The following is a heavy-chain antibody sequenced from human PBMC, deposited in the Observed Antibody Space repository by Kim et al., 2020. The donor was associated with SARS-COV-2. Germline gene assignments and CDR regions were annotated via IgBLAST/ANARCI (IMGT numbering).Heavy chain of an antibody. CDR2: INSDGSST. D-gene: IGHD3-9*01. CDR3: ATTYYDIWWDGVEAGGGMDV. V-gene: IGHV3-74*01. CDR1: GFTFSSYW. Sequence: GGSLRLSCAASGFTFSSYWMHWVRQAPGKGLVWVSRINSDGSSTSYADSVKGRFTISRDNAKNTLYLQMNSLRAEDTAVYYCATTYYDIWWDGVEAGGGMDVWGQGTTVTVSS. J-gene: IGHJ6*02.